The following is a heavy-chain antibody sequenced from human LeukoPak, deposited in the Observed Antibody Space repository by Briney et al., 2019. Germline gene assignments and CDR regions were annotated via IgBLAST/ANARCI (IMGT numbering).Heavy chain of an antibody. CDR1: GYTFTGYY. V-gene: IGHV1-2*02. J-gene: IGHJ6*03. CDR3: ARGGSPIYYYYMDV. D-gene: IGHD2-2*01. Sequence: ASVKVPCKASGYTFTGYYIHWVRRAPGQGLEWMGWINPNSGGTTYAQKFQGRVTMTRDTSISAAYMELSGLRSDDTAVYYCARGGSPIYYYYMDVWGKGTTVTISS. CDR2: INPNSGGT.